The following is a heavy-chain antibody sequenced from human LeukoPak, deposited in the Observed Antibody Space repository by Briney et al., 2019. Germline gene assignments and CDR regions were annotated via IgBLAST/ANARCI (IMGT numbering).Heavy chain of an antibody. CDR3: VRDPNYAYFDS. Sequence: PSETLSLTCAVHGGSFSYYHWSWIRQPPGKGLEWLGEISHSGTNYNPSLKSRVTMSLDASKSQFSLKLSSVTAADTAVYYCVRDPNYAYFDSWGQGTLVTVSS. CDR1: GGSFSYYH. CDR2: ISHSGT. D-gene: IGHD2-2*01. V-gene: IGHV4-34*01. J-gene: IGHJ4*02.